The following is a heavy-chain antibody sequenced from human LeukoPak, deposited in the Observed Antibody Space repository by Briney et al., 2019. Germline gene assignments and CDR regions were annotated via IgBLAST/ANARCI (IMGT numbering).Heavy chain of an antibody. CDR3: ARDIGEEYVY. CDR1: GFTFSSYS. J-gene: IGHJ4*02. D-gene: IGHD4-17*01. V-gene: IGHV3-21*01. Sequence: GGSLRLSCAASGFTFSSYSMDWVRQAPGKGLEWVSSISSSSSYIYYADSVKGRFTISRDNAKNSLYLQMNSLRAEDTAVYYCARDIGEEYVYWGQGTLVTVSS. CDR2: ISSSSSYI.